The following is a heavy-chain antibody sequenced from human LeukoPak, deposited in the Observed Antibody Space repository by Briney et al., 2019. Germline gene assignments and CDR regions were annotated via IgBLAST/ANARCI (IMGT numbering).Heavy chain of an antibody. J-gene: IGHJ6*02. CDR2: ISYDGSNK. CDR3: ARVGGRGYYYYYGMDV. Sequence: GRSLRLSCAASGFTFSSYAMHWVRQAPGKGLEWVAVISYDGSNKYYADSVKGRFTISRDNSKNTLYLQMNSLRAEDTAVYYCARVGGRGYYYYYGMDVWGQGTTVTVSS. V-gene: IGHV3-30-3*01. CDR1: GFTFSSYA.